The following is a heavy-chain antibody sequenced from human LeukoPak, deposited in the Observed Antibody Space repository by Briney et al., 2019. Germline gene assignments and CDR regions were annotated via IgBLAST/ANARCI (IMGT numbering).Heavy chain of an antibody. J-gene: IGHJ5*02. D-gene: IGHD1-26*01. V-gene: IGHV1-2*02. CDR3: ARGLNRGSYFWFDP. CDR1: GYTFTGYY. CDR2: INPNSGGT. Sequence: ASVKVSCKASGYTFTGYYMRWVRLASGQGLEWTGWINPNSGGTNYAQKFQGRVTMTRDTSISTAYMELSRLRSDDTAVYYCARGLNRGSYFWFDPWGQGTLVTVSS.